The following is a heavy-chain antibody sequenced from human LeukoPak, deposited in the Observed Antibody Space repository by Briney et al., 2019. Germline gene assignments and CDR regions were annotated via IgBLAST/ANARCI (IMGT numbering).Heavy chain of an antibody. CDR3: ARVTGTNNY. D-gene: IGHD1-14*01. CDR2: ISGYDGDT. J-gene: IGHJ4*02. V-gene: IGHV1-18*01. Sequence: ASVKVSCKASGHTFTTYGISWVRQAPGQGLEWMGWISGYDGDTNYAQNLQGRVTMTTDTFTSTAYMELRSLRSDDTAVYYCARVTGTNNYWGQGTLVTVSS. CDR1: GHTFTTYG.